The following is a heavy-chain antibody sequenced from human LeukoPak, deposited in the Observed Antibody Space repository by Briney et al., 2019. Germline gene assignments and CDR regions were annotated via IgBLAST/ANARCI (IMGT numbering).Heavy chain of an antibody. V-gene: IGHV3-11*03. CDR2: ISSGSDYT. Sequence: SGGSLRLSCAASGFTFSDHYMTWIRQAPGKGLEWISYISSGSDYTNYADSVRGRFTISRDNSKNSLYLQMNSLRAEDTAVYYCASPAAGTNFDYWGQGTLVTVSS. J-gene: IGHJ4*02. CDR3: ASPAAGTNFDY. CDR1: GFTFSDHY. D-gene: IGHD6-13*01.